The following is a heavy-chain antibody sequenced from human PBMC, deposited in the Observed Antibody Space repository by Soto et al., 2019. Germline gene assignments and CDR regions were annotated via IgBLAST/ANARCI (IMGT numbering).Heavy chain of an antibody. D-gene: IGHD3-16*01. CDR1: GGSVSSGDYY. J-gene: IGHJ4*02. V-gene: IGHV4-61*08. CDR2: IHYSGST. CDR3: AGGRGYFDH. Sequence: SETLSLTCTVSGGSVSSGDYYWSWIRQPPKKELEWIGYIHYSGSTDYNPSLKSRGTISVDTSKNQISLRLNSVTAADTAVYYCAGGRGYFDHWGQGTLVTVSS.